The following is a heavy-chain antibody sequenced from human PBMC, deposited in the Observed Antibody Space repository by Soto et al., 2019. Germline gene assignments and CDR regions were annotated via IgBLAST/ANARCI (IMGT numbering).Heavy chain of an antibody. CDR3: ARERSRIGFDY. CDR1: GCTVSSNY. V-gene: IGHV3-66*01. J-gene: IGHJ4*02. CDR2: IYSGGST. Sequence: GGSLRLSCAASGCTVSSNYMSWVSQAPGKGLEWVSVIYSGGSTYYADSVKGRFTISRDNSKNTLYLQMNSLRAEDTAVYYCARERSRIGFDYWGQGTLVTVSS. D-gene: IGHD1-26*01.